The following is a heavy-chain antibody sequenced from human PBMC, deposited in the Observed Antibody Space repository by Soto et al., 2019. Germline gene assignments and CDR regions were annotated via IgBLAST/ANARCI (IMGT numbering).Heavy chain of an antibody. Sequence: KPSETLSLTCAVYGGSFSGYYWSWIRQPPGKGLEWIGEINHSGSTNYNPSLKSRVTISVDTSKNQFSLKLSSVTAADTAVYYCARSLKTLRYFEPWGQGTLVTVSS. CDR2: INHSGST. CDR1: GGSFSGYY. J-gene: IGHJ4*02. D-gene: IGHD3-9*01. V-gene: IGHV4-34*01. CDR3: ARSLKTLRYFEP.